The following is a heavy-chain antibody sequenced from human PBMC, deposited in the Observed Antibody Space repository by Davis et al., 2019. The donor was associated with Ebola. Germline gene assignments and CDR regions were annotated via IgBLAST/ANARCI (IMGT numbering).Heavy chain of an antibody. D-gene: IGHD2-2*02. Sequence: SLKISCAGSGFTFGDYAMHWVRQAPGKGLEWVSGISWNCDSIVYADSVKGRFTISRDNAKNSLYLQMNSLRGEDTALYYCAKGRTIPLALDFWGQGTLVTVSS. CDR3: AKGRTIPLALDF. CDR1: GFTFGDYA. V-gene: IGHV3-9*01. J-gene: IGHJ4*02. CDR2: ISWNCDSI.